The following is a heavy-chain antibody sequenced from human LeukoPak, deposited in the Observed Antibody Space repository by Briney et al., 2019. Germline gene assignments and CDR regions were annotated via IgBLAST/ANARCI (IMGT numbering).Heavy chain of an antibody. J-gene: IGHJ4*02. CDR1: GGTFSSYA. Sequence: SVKVSCKATGGTFSSYAISWVRQAPGQGLEWMGGIIPICGTANYAQKFQGRVTITTDESTSTAYMELSSLRSEDTAVYYCARVGPYCSGDSCYDLWGQGTLVTVSS. D-gene: IGHD2-15*01. V-gene: IGHV1-69*05. CDR3: ARVGPYCSGDSCYDL. CDR2: IIPICGTA.